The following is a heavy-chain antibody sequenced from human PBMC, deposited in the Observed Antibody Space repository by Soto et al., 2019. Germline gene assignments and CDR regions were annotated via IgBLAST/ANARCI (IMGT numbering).Heavy chain of an antibody. Sequence: ASETLSLTCTVSGGSISSYYLSWIRQPPGKGLEWIGYIYYSGSTNYNPSLKSRVTISVDTSKNQFSLKLSSVTAADTAVYYCARLPTTVTTAGYYYYGMDVWGQGTTVTVYS. CDR3: ARLPTTVTTAGYYYYGMDV. D-gene: IGHD4-4*01. V-gene: IGHV4-59*01. J-gene: IGHJ6*02. CDR2: IYYSGST. CDR1: GGSISSYY.